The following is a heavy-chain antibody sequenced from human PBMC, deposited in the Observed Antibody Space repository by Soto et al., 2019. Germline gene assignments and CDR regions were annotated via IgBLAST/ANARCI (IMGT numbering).Heavy chain of an antibody. CDR3: ARPMIGNSIDL. CDR1: GYTFFKYF. V-gene: IGHV1-46*01. Sequence: ASVNVACKVSGYTFFKYFIHWVRQAPGQGLEWIGIINPSRGSATYGPIFQGRVSLNTDMPTSTVYMELSSLRSEDTAIYYCARPMIGNSIDLLGQGTSVTVS. CDR2: INPSRGSA. D-gene: IGHD5-12*01. J-gene: IGHJ3*01.